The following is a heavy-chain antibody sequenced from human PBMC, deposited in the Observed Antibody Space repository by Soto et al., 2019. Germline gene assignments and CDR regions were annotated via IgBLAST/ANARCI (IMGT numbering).Heavy chain of an antibody. CDR1: GGSISSYY. V-gene: IGHV4-59*01. CDR3: ARENSLHEAIDY. Sequence: SETLSLTCTVSGGSISSYYWSWIRQPPGKGLEWIGYIYYSGSTNYNPSLKSRVTISVDTSKNQFSLKLSSVTAADTAVYYCARENSLHEAIDYWGQGTLVTVSS. CDR2: IYYSGST. J-gene: IGHJ4*02. D-gene: IGHD1-26*01.